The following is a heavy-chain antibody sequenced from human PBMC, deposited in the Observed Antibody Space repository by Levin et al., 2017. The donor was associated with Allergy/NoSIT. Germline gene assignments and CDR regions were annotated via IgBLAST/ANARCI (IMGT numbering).Heavy chain of an antibody. CDR3: ASPLTYDYGDYVDAFDI. J-gene: IGHJ3*02. V-gene: IGHV5-51*01. CDR1: GYSFTSYW. D-gene: IGHD4-17*01. Sequence: GESLKISCKGSGYSFTSYWIGWVRQMPGKGLEWMGIIYPGDSDTRYSPSFQGQVTISADKSISTAYLQWSSLKASDTAMYYCASPLTYDYGDYVDAFDIWGQGTMVTVSS. CDR2: IYPGDSDT.